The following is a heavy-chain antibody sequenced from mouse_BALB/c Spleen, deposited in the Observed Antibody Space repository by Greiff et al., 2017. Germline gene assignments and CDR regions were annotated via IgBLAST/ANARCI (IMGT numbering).Heavy chain of an antibody. CDR3: ARGDRYDGGNFDV. Sequence: EVKLVESGGDLVKPGGSLKLSCAASGFTFSSYGMSWVRQTPDKRLEWVATISSGGSYTYYPDSVKGRFTISRDNAKNTLYLQMSSLKSEDTAMYYCARGDRYDGGNFDVWGAGTTVTVSS. V-gene: IGHV5-6*01. J-gene: IGHJ1*01. D-gene: IGHD2-14*01. CDR2: ISSGGSYT. CDR1: GFTFSSYG.